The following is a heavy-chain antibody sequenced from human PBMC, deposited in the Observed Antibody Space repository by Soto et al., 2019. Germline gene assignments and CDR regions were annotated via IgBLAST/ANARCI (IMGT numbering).Heavy chain of an antibody. CDR2: ISGSGDRT. D-gene: IGHD3-10*01. V-gene: IGHV3-23*01. CDR1: GFTFDNYA. J-gene: IGHJ5*01. Sequence: EVQLLESGGGLVQPGGSLRISCTASGFTFDNYAMAWVRQAPGKGLEWVAGISGSGDRTNYVDSVKGRFTISRDNSKNRLYLQMKSLRAEATALYYCAKDYGVRGIMTNLFDSWGQGTLVAVSS. CDR3: AKDYGVRGIMTNLFDS.